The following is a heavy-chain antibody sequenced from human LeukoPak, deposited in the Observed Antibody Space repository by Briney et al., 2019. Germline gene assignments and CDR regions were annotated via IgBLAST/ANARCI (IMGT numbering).Heavy chain of an antibody. Sequence: QTGGSLRLSCAASGFTVSSNYMSWVRQAPGKGLEWVSVIYSGGSTYYADSVKGRFTISRDNSKNTLYLQMNSLRAEDTAVYYCARSLGYYTYYGMDVWGQGTTVTVSS. V-gene: IGHV3-66*01. CDR2: IYSGGST. D-gene: IGHD3-22*01. CDR3: ARSLGYYTYYGMDV. CDR1: GFTVSSNY. J-gene: IGHJ6*02.